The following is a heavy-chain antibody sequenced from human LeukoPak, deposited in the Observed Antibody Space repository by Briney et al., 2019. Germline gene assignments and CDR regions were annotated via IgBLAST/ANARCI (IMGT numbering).Heavy chain of an antibody. D-gene: IGHD3-10*01. CDR3: ARDFYGSGPDAFDV. CDR2: ISSSGNTI. V-gene: IGHV3-48*04. Sequence: GGSLRLSCAASGFTFSSYSMNWVRQAPGKGLEWVSYISSSGNTIYYRDSVEGRLTISRDNAKNSLYLQMNSLRAEDTAVYYCARDFYGSGPDAFDVWGQGTMVTVSS. J-gene: IGHJ3*01. CDR1: GFTFSSYS.